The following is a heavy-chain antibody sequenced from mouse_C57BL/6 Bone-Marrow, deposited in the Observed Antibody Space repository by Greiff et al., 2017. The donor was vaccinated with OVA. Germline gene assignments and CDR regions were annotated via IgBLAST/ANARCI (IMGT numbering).Heavy chain of an antibody. Sequence: VQLVESGPGLVQPSQSLSITCTVSGFSLTSYGVHWVRQSPGKGLEWLGVIWRGGSTDYNAAFMSRLTITKDNSKSQVFFKMNSLQADDTAIYYCAKNDGYYLYAMDYWGQGTSVTVSS. CDR1: GFSLTSYG. CDR3: AKNDGYYLYAMDY. CDR2: IWRGGST. J-gene: IGHJ4*01. D-gene: IGHD2-3*01. V-gene: IGHV2-5*01.